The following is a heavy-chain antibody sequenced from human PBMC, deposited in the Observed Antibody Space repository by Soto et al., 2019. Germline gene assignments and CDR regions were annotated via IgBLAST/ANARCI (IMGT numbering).Heavy chain of an antibody. CDR2: LVPNVGTD. Sequence: QVHLVQYGPEVKKHGSSVKVACKTSGGTLSSFITYPINWVRQAPGQGPEGMGGLVPNVGTDNYAERVQGRVNITADTATGTSYRERTNLRSEDTTLDYCAVRDTSGFLRYFDTWGQGTIVTVS. J-gene: IGHJ4*03. D-gene: IGHD3-3*01. CDR3: AVRDTSGFLRYFDT. V-gene: IGHV1-69*06. CDR1: GGTLSSFITYP.